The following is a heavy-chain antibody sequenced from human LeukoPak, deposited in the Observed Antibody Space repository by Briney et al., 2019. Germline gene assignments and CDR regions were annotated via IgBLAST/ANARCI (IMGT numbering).Heavy chain of an antibody. J-gene: IGHJ6*02. CDR3: ARDGGVRATPSMDV. CDR1: GGSISSYY. Sequence: PSETLSLTCTVSGGSISSYYWSWIRQPPGKGLEWIGYIYYSGSTNYNPSLKSRVTISVDTSKNQFSLKLSSVTAADTGVYYCARDGGVRATPSMDVWGQGTTVIVSS. D-gene: IGHD2-8*01. CDR2: IYYSGST. V-gene: IGHV4-59*12.